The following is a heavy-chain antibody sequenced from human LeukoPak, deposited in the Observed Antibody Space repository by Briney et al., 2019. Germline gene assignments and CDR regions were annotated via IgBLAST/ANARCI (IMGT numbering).Heavy chain of an antibody. D-gene: IGHD5-12*01. CDR3: ARDHGGYDYVYYHYMDV. Sequence: PGGSLRLSCAASGFTFSNYRMTWVRQAPGKGLEWVASIKQDGSEKYYVDSVKGRFTISRDNAKNSLFLQVNSLRAEDTAMYYCARDHGGYDYVYYHYMDVWGKGTTVTISS. J-gene: IGHJ6*03. CDR1: GFTFSNYR. CDR2: IKQDGSEK. V-gene: IGHV3-7*01.